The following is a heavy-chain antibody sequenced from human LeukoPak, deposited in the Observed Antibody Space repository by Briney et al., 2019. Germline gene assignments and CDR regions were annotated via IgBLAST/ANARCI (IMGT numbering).Heavy chain of an antibody. CDR2: IYYSGST. V-gene: IGHV4-39*01. Sequence: SETLSLTCTVSGGSISSSSYYWGWIRQPPGKGLEWIGSIYYSGSTYYNPSLKSRVTISVDTSKNQFSLKLSSVTAADTAVYYCALDSSGYYSHFDYWGQGTLVTVSS. CDR1: GGSISSSSYY. J-gene: IGHJ4*02. D-gene: IGHD3-22*01. CDR3: ALDSSGYYSHFDY.